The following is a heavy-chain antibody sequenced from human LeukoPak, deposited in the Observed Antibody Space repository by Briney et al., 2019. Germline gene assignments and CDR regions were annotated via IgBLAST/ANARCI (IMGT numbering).Heavy chain of an antibody. CDR3: ARDAGYSAYDRTYGMDV. Sequence: ASVKVSCKASGYTFTSYDINWVRQATGQGLEWMGWMNPNSGNTGYAQNFQGRVTVTRDTSTSTVYMELSSLRSEDTAVYYCARDAGYSAYDRTYGMDVWGQGTTVTVSS. CDR1: GYTFTSYD. J-gene: IGHJ6*02. CDR2: MNPNSGNT. V-gene: IGHV1-8*01. D-gene: IGHD5-12*01.